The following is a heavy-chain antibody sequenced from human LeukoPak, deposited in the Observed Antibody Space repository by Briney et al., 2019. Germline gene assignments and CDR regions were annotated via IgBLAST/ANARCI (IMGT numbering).Heavy chain of an antibody. Sequence: SVKVSCKASGGTLSSYAITWVRQAPGQGFEWMGGIIPMFGTATYAQKFQGRVTITADESTSTAYMELSSLRSEDTAVYYCARLGYCSGGSCYSIWGQGTMVTVSS. J-gene: IGHJ3*02. CDR3: ARLGYCSGGSCYSI. CDR2: IIPMFGTA. D-gene: IGHD2-15*01. V-gene: IGHV1-69*13. CDR1: GGTLSSYA.